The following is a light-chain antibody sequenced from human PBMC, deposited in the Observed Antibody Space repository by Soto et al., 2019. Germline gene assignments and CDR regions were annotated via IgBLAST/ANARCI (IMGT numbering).Light chain of an antibody. CDR3: QQFDTSPRT. Sequence: EIVLTQSPGTLSLSPGERATLSCRASQSVSSNYLVWYQQKPGQAPRLLIYGASSRATGIPDRFSGSGSGTDFTLTISRLEPEELAVYYCQQFDTSPRTFGQGTRVEIK. CDR1: QSVSSNY. V-gene: IGKV3-20*01. J-gene: IGKJ1*01. CDR2: GAS.